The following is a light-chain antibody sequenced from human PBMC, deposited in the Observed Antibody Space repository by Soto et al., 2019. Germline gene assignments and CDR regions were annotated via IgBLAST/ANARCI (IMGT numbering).Light chain of an antibody. J-gene: IGKJ5*01. Sequence: EIVLTQSPATLSLSPGERATLSCRASQSVSSYLAWYQQKPGQAPRLLIYDASNRATGIPARFSGSGSGTDFTLTISSLEPEDFAVYYCQQRSNWPPSITFGQGTRLDMK. CDR3: QQRSNWPPSIT. CDR2: DAS. V-gene: IGKV3-11*01. CDR1: QSVSSY.